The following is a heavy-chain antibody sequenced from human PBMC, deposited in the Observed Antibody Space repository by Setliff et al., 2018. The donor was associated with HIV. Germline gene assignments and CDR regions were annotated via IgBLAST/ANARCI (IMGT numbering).Heavy chain of an antibody. CDR3: ARSDCSSVRCYLGHAFEI. CDR1: GGTFSDYT. V-gene: IGHV1-69*02. D-gene: IGHD2-15*01. CDR2: IIPIIGIE. Sequence: ASVKVSCKASGGTFSDYTVNWVRQAPGQGLEWIGRIIPIIGIENYAQKFQGRVTITTDKSTSTAYMELNSLRYDDTAIYYCARSDCSSVRCYLGHAFEIWGQGTMVTVSS. J-gene: IGHJ3*02.